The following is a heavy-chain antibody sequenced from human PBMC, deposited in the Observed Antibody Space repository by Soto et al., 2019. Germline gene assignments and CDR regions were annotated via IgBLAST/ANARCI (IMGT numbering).Heavy chain of an antibody. CDR2: MNPNSGNT. V-gene: IGHV1-8*01. D-gene: IGHD6-13*01. CDR1: GYTLTSYD. CDR3: ARSASSSWYYYYYYGMDV. J-gene: IGHJ6*02. Sequence: ASVKVSCKASGYTLTSYDINWVRQATGQGLEWMGWMNPNSGNTGYAQKFQGRVTMTRNTSISTAYMELSSLRSEDTAVYYCARSASSSWYYYYYYGMDVWGQGTTVTVSS.